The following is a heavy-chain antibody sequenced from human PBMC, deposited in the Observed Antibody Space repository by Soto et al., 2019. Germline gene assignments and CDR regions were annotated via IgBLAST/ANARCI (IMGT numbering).Heavy chain of an antibody. J-gene: IGHJ6*03. CDR1: GGTFSSYT. CDR3: ARAIGYCSGGSCQESYYYYYYMDV. V-gene: IGHV1-69*02. CDR2: IIPILGIA. D-gene: IGHD2-15*01. Sequence: SVKVSCKASGGTFSSYTISWVRQAPGQGLEWMGRIIPILGIANYAQKFQGRVTITADKSTSTAYMELSSLRSEDTAVYYCARAIGYCSGGSCQESYYYYYYMDVWGKGTTVTVSS.